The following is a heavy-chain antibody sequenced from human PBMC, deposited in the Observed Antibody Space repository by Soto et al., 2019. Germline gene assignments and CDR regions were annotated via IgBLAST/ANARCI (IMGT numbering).Heavy chain of an antibody. CDR2: INPTGDST. Sequence: QMQLVQSGAEVKEPGASVEVSCRASGYTFTNYYIHWVRQAPGQGPEWMGMINPTGDSTTYAQKFLGRVTMTRDTSTNTAYMQLSSLTSDDTALYYCAGPNRAGQDAFDIWGQGTMVTVSS. CDR1: GYTFTNYY. V-gene: IGHV1-46*01. J-gene: IGHJ3*02. CDR3: AGPNRAGQDAFDI.